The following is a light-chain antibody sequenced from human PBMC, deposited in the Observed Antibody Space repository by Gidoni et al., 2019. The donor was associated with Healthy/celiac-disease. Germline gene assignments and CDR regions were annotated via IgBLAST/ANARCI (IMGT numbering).Light chain of an antibody. Sequence: DIQITQSPSTLSASVGDRVTIPCRASQSISSWLAWYQQKPGKAPKLLIYKASSLESGVPSRFSGSGSGTEFTLTISSMQPDDFATYYCQQDNSYSYTVGKXTKLE. V-gene: IGKV1-5*03. CDR2: KAS. CDR1: QSISSW. CDR3: QQDNSYSYT. J-gene: IGKJ2*01.